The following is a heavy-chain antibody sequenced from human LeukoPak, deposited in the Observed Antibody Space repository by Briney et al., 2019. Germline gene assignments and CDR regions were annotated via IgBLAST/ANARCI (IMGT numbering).Heavy chain of an antibody. CDR3: ARDWGLIGSTDWGGHENWFDP. CDR1: GYTFTNYG. Sequence: ASVKVSCKSSGYTFTNYGISWVRQAPGQGLEWMGGIIPILATANNAQKFQGRVTITADESTSTVYMELSRLRSEDTAMYYCARDWGLIGSTDWGGHENWFDPWGQGTLVTVSS. CDR2: IIPILATA. J-gene: IGHJ5*02. D-gene: IGHD3-16*01. V-gene: IGHV1-69*13.